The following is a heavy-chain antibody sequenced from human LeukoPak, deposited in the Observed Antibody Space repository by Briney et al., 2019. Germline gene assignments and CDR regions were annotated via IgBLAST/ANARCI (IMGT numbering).Heavy chain of an antibody. CDR1: GYTFTAYS. Sequence: ASVKVSCKASGYTFTAYSIHWVRRAPGQGLEWMGWVDPRSGATKCTQKFQGRVTMTRDTSISTVYVELNGLTFDDTAVYYCATDNYGMLDYWGQGTLVTVSS. V-gene: IGHV1-2*02. CDR2: VDPRSGAT. D-gene: IGHD3-9*01. J-gene: IGHJ4*02. CDR3: ATDNYGMLDY.